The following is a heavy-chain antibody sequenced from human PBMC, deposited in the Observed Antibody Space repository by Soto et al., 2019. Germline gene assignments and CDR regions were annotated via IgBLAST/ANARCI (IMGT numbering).Heavy chain of an antibody. J-gene: IGHJ4*02. CDR3: ARIVAAAGSGFDY. V-gene: IGHV3-21*01. CDR1: GFTFSSYS. D-gene: IGHD6-13*01. CDR2: ISSSSSYI. Sequence: EVQLVESGGGLVKPGGSLRLSCAASGFTFSSYSMNWVRQAPGKGLEWVSSISSSSSYIYYADSVKGRFTISRDNAKNSLYLQMNSLRADDTAVYYCARIVAAAGSGFDYWGQGTLVTVSS.